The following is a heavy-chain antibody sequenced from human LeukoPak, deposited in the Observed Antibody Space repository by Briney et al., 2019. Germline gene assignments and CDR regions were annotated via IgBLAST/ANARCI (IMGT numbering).Heavy chain of an antibody. CDR3: ARKNWGFDY. Sequence: SETLSLTCTVSGYSISSGYYWGWIRQPPGKGLEWIGSIYHSGSTYYNPSLKSRVTISVDTSKNQFSLKLSSVTAADTAVYYCARKNWGFDYWGQGTLVTVSS. V-gene: IGHV4-38-2*02. J-gene: IGHJ4*02. CDR1: GYSISSGYY. D-gene: IGHD7-27*01. CDR2: IYHSGST.